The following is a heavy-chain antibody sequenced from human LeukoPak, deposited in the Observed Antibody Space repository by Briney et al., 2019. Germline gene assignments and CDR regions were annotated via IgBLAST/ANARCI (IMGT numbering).Heavy chain of an antibody. CDR3: ARSYRGYYSGGSCHSCYLDY. V-gene: IGHV4-59*01. Sequence: SETLSLTCIVSGGSIRSYYWTWIRQTPGKGLEWMGYVYYTGSTNYNPSLKNRVTISIDTSKNQFSLNLTSVTAADAAVYYCARSYRGYYSGGSCHSCYLDYWGQGSLVSVSA. D-gene: IGHD2-15*01. CDR1: GGSIRSYY. J-gene: IGHJ4*02. CDR2: VYYTGST.